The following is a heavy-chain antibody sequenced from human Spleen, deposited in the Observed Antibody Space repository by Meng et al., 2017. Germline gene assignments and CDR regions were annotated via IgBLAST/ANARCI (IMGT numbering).Heavy chain of an antibody. V-gene: IGHV1-18*04. CDR2: INIYNGIT. J-gene: IGHJ4*02. Sequence: QVPLVQSGAEVKKPGASVKVSCKVSDYTLTSDGFSWVRQAPGQGLQWMGWINIYNGITNYGRNFQGRVTLTTDTSTSTGYMELRSLTSDDTAVYYCATRGNPYLDRWGQGTLVTVSS. CDR3: ATRGNPYLDR. CDR1: DYTLTSDG.